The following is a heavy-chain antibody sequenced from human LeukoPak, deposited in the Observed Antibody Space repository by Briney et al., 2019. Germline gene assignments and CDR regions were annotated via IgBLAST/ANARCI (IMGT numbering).Heavy chain of an antibody. CDR3: AKRYVPDDYGIYYYYAMDV. CDR2: ISGGTT. Sequence: GASLRLSCAASGFTFSSYAMSWVRQAPGKGLEWISTISGGTTYYADSVKGRFTIAGDNSRNTLYLQMNSLRAEDAAVYCCAKRYVPDDYGIYYYYAMDVWGQGTTVTVSS. D-gene: IGHD4-17*01. V-gene: IGHV3-23*01. J-gene: IGHJ6*02. CDR1: GFTFSSYA.